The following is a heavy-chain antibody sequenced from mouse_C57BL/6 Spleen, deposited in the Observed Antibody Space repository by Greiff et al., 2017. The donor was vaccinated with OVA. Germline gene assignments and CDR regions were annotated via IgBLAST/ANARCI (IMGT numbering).Heavy chain of an antibody. CDR1: GYTFTSYW. V-gene: IGHV1-69*01. CDR2: IDPSDSYT. CDR3: ARSIYYGNYDHAMDY. J-gene: IGHJ4*01. Sequence: QVQLQQPGAELVMPGASVKLSCKASGYTFTSYWMHWVKQRPGQGLEWIGEIDPSDSYTNYNQKFKGKSTLTVDKSSSTAYMQLSSLTSEDSAVYYCARSIYYGNYDHAMDYWGQGTSVTVSS. D-gene: IGHD2-1*01.